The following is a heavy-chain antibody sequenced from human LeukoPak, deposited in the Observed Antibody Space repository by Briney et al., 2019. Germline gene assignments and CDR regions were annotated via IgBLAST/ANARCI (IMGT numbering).Heavy chain of an antibody. D-gene: IGHD6-13*01. Sequence: PGGSLRLSCAASGFTFSNYWMTWVRRAPGKGLEWVANIRRDGSETHYVDSVMGRFTISRDNARNSLYLQMKSLRAEDTAVYYCARTPSIVGYTSRELGHWYFDLWGRGTPVTVSS. J-gene: IGHJ2*01. CDR1: GFTFSNYW. CDR3: ARTPSIVGYTSRELGHWYFDL. CDR2: IRRDGSET. V-gene: IGHV3-7*01.